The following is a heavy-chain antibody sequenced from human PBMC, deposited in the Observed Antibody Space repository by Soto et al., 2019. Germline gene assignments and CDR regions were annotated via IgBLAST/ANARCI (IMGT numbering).Heavy chain of an antibody. CDR2: ISYDGSNK. V-gene: IGHV3-30*18. D-gene: IGHD3-3*02. J-gene: IGHJ3*02. Sequence: QVQLVESGGGVVQPGRSLRLSCAASGFTFSSYGMHWVRQAPGKGLEWVAVISYDGSNKYYADSVKGRFTISRDNSKNTLYLQMNSLRAEDTAVYYCAKDSKAPYAFDIWGQGTMVTVSS. CDR1: GFTFSSYG. CDR3: AKDSKAPYAFDI.